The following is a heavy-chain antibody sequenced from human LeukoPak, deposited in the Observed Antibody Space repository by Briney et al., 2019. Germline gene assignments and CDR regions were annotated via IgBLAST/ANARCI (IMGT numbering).Heavy chain of an antibody. CDR3: GSPTQPTASFYYMDV. Sequence: GGSLRLSCAASVFTFSNYWMHWVRQAPGKGLVWVSRISRDGSIITYADSVSGRFTISRDNAKNTLYLQINSLRAEDTAVYYCGSPTQPTASFYYMDVWGKGTTVTVSS. V-gene: IGHV3-74*01. D-gene: IGHD1-1*01. CDR1: VFTFSNYW. CDR2: ISRDGSII. J-gene: IGHJ6*03.